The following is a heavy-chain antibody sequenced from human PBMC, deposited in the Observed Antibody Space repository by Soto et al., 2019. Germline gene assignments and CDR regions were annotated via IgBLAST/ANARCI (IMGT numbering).Heavy chain of an antibody. V-gene: IGHV4-31*03. CDR3: ARDNSIAVAGFDY. CDR2: IYYSGST. CDR1: GGSISSGGYY. Sequence: SETLSLTCTVSGGSISSGGYYWSWIRQHPGKGLEWIGYIYYSGSTYYNPSLKSRVTISVDTSKNQFSLKLSSVTAADTAVYYCARDNSIAVAGFDYWGQGTLVTVSS. D-gene: IGHD6-19*01. J-gene: IGHJ4*02.